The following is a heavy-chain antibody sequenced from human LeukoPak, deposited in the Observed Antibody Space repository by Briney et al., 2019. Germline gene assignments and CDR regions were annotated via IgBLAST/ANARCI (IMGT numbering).Heavy chain of an antibody. CDR2: IYYSGTT. Sequence: SETLSLTCTVSGGSTSNYYGGGSRQTPEKGLELIGYIYYSGTTNYNPSLKSRVTISVDTSKNQFSLKLSSVTAADTAVYYCARLSPGLGYCTSRSGCVSWFDPWGQGTLVTVSS. V-gene: IGHV4-59*08. D-gene: IGHD2-2*01. CDR1: GGSTSNYY. CDR3: ARLSPGLGYCTSRSGCVSWFDP. J-gene: IGHJ5*02.